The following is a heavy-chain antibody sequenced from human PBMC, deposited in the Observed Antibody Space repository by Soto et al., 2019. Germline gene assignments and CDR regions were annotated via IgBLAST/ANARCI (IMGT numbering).Heavy chain of an antibody. CDR2: IYHSGST. V-gene: IGHV4-30-2*01. J-gene: IGHJ4*02. Sequence: NPSETLSLTCAVSGGSISSGGYSWSWIRQPPGKGLEWIGYIYHSGSTYYNPSPKSRVTISVDRSKNQFSLKLSSVTAADTAVYYCASNYYDSGIDYWGQGTLVTVSS. CDR1: GGSISSGGYS. CDR3: ASNYYDSGIDY. D-gene: IGHD3-22*01.